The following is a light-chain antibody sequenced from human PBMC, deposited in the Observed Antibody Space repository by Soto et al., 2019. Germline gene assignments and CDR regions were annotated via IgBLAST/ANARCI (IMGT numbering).Light chain of an antibody. CDR2: NAS. Sequence: AIQMTQSPSSLSSSVGDRVTITCRASQDIRNDLGWYQHKPGKAPNLLIYNASSLQSGVPSRFNGSGSGTDFTLTISSLQPEDSATYYCLQDDNYPRTFGPGTKVDVK. V-gene: IGKV1-6*01. J-gene: IGKJ3*01. CDR3: LQDDNYPRT. CDR1: QDIRND.